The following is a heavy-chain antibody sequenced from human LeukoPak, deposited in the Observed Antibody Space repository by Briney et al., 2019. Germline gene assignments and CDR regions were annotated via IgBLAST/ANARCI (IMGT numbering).Heavy chain of an antibody. Sequence: PGGSLRLSGAASGFTFSIYEMNWVRQAPGKGLKWVSSSSGSTIYYADSVKGRFTISRDNAKNSLYLQMNSLRAEDTAIYYCAREDSSGLDYWGQGTLVTVSS. D-gene: IGHD6-19*01. J-gene: IGHJ4*02. CDR1: GFTFSIYE. CDR3: AREDSSGLDY. CDR2: SSSGSTI. V-gene: IGHV3-48*03.